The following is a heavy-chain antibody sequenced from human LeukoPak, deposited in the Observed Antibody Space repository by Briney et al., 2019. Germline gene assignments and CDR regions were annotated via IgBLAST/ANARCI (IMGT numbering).Heavy chain of an antibody. V-gene: IGHV3-30*04. J-gene: IGHJ4*02. D-gene: IGHD6-13*01. CDR3: ARDPIGSRWPYYFDY. CDR2: ISYDGSNK. Sequence: GGSLRLSCAASGFTFSSYAMHWVRQAPGKGLEWVAVISYDGSNKYYADSVKGRFTISRDNSKNTLYLQMNSLRAEDTAVYYCARDPIGSRWPYYFDYWGQGTLVTVSS. CDR1: GFTFSSYA.